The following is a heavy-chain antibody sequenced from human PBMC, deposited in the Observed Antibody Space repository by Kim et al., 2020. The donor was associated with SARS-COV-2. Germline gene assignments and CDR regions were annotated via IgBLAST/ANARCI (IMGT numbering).Heavy chain of an antibody. Sequence: SVKVSCKASGGTFSSYAISWVRQAPGQGLESMGGIIPIFGTANYAQKFQGRVTITADESTSTAYMELSSLRSEDTAVYYCARDGLGWFDPWGQGTLVTVSS. CDR1: GGTFSSYA. CDR2: IIPIFGTA. J-gene: IGHJ5*02. CDR3: ARDGLGWFDP. V-gene: IGHV1-69*13.